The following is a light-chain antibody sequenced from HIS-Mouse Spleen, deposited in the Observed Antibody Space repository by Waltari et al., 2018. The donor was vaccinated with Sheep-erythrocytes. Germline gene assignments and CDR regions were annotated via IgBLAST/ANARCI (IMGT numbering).Light chain of an antibody. CDR3: CSYAGSSTLV. CDR2: AGS. Sequence: QSALTQPASVSGSPGQSITISCTGTSSAVGSYNLVPWYQQHPGKAPKRMIYAGSKRPSAVSNRFAGSKSGNTASLTMSGLQAEDEADYYCCSYAGSSTLVFGGGTKLTVL. CDR1: SSAVGSYNL. V-gene: IGLV2-23*01. J-gene: IGLJ2*01.